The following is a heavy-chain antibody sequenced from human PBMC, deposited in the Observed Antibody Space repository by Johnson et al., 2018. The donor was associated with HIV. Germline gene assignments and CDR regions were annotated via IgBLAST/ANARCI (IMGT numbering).Heavy chain of an antibody. CDR2: ISYDGSNK. CDR3: ARDKYPPTAAAGTDAFDI. Sequence: VQLVESGGGVVQPGRSLRLSCAASGFSFSSYGMHWVRQAPGKGLEWVAVISYDGSNKYYADSVKGRFPISRDNSKNTLYLQMNSLRAEDTAVYYCARDKYPPTAAAGTDAFDIWGQGTMVTVSS. CDR1: GFSFSSYG. D-gene: IGHD6-13*01. V-gene: IGHV3-30*03. J-gene: IGHJ3*02.